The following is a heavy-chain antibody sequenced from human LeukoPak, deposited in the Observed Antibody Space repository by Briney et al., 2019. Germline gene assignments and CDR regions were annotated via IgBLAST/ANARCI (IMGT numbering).Heavy chain of an antibody. J-gene: IGHJ5*01. CDR3: ARINLWPGNWIDS. CDR1: GGSFGDHF. Sequence: PSETLSLTCGLNGGSFGDHFWGWFRQSPGKGLEWIGEVNQRGTINSNPSLKSRVAISVETSKNKFSLKLTSVTAADTAVYYCARINLWPGNWIDSWGQGSLVTVSS. V-gene: IGHV4-34*01. D-gene: IGHD2/OR15-2a*01. CDR2: VNQRGTI.